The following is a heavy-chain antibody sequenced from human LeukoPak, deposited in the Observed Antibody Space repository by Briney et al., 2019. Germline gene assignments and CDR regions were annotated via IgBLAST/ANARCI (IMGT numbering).Heavy chain of an antibody. D-gene: IGHD2-2*01. V-gene: IGHV1-18*01. J-gene: IGHJ4*02. Sequence: ASVKVSCKASGYTFTSYGISWVRQAPGQGLEWMGWISAYNGNTNYAQKLQGRVTMTTDTSTSTAYMELRSLRSDDTAVYYCARDRLKYCSSTSCPGITGGGYWGQGTPVTVSS. CDR1: GYTFTSYG. CDR2: ISAYNGNT. CDR3: ARDRLKYCSSTSCPGITGGGY.